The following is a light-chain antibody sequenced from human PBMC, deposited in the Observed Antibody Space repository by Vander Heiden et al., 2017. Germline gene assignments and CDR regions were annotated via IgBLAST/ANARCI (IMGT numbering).Light chain of an antibody. CDR3: QQYGSSLYT. CDR1: QSVSSNY. J-gene: IGKJ2*01. V-gene: IGKV3-20*01. Sequence: IALTPSPGTLSLSPGERATLSCSASQSVSSNYLAWYQQKPGQAPRLLIYGASSRATGIPDRFSGSGSGTDFALTISRLEPEDFAVYYCQQYGSSLYTFGQGTKLEIK. CDR2: GAS.